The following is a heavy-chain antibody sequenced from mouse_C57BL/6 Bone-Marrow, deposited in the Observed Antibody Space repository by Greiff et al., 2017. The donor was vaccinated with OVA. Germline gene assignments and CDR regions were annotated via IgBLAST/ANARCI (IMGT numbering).Heavy chain of an antibody. D-gene: IGHD1-1*01. CDR1: GYTFTSYW. CDR2: IHPNSGST. CDR3: ARSYYDGSSY. Sequence: VQLQQPVAELVKPGASVKLSCKASGYTFTSYWMHWVKQRPGQGLEWIGMIHPNSGSTNYNEKFKSKATLTVDKSSSTAYMQLSSLTSEDSAVYYCARSYYDGSSYWGQGTTLTVSS. J-gene: IGHJ2*01. V-gene: IGHV1-64*01.